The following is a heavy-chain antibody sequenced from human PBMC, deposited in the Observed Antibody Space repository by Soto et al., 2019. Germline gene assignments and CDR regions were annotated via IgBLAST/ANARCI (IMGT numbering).Heavy chain of an antibody. CDR3: TRDASRDSSARGWFDP. CDR2: ISSNSAYI. CDR1: GFRFRIFT. J-gene: IGHJ5*02. Sequence: GGALRLSCAAAGFRFRIFTMNWVRRAPGKGLEWVSTISSNSAYIYYTDALRGRFTISRDNAKNSLHLQMSSLRAEDTAVYYCTRDASRDSSARGWFDPWGPGTLVTV. D-gene: IGHD6-13*01. V-gene: IGHV3-21*01.